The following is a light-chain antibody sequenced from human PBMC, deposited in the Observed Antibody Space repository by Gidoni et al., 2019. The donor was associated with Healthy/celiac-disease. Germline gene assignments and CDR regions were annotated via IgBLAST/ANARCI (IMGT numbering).Light chain of an antibody. CDR2: GNS. J-gene: IGLJ3*02. CDR1: ISNIGAGYD. V-gene: IGLV1-40*01. Sequence: QSVLTQPPSVSAAPAQRVTISCTGSISNIGAGYDVHWYQQLPGTAPKLLIYGNSNRPSGVPDRFSGSKSGTSASLAITGLQAEDEADYYCQSYDSSLSGWVFGGGTKLTVL. CDR3: QSYDSSLSGWV.